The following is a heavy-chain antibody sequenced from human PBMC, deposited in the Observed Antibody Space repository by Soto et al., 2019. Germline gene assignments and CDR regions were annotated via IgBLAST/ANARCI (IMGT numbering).Heavy chain of an antibody. CDR3: ARMYHYGSGGKTYFDYGMDV. D-gene: IGHD3-22*01. V-gene: IGHV1-69*12. CDR2: IIPMLDSA. J-gene: IGHJ6*02. CDR1: GGTFDNYA. Sequence: QVQLVQSGAEVKKPGSSVKVSCKASGGTFDNYAISWVRQAPGQGLEWMGGIIPMLDSANYAEKFQDRVTITADESTSTVYMEVSSLRSEDTAMYYCARMYHYGSGGKTYFDYGMDVWGQGTTVTVSS.